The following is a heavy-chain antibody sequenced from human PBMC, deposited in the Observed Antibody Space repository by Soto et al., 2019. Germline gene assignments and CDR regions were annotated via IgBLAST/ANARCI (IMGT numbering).Heavy chain of an antibody. V-gene: IGHV3-30*18. CDR3: AKEGGLSGSYYISSSYYFDY. CDR1: GFTFSSYG. Sequence: QVQLVESGGGVVQPGRSLRLSCVASGFTFSSYGMHWVRQAPGKGLEWVAIISYDGSNTYYADSVKGRFTISRDNSKNTLYLQVNSLRAEHTSVYYCAKEGGLSGSYYISSSYYFDYWGQGTLVTVSS. CDR2: ISYDGSNT. D-gene: IGHD1-26*01. J-gene: IGHJ4*02.